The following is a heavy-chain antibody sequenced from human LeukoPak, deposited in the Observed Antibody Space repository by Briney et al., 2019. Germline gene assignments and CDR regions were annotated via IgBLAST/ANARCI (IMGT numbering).Heavy chain of an antibody. CDR1: GFTFTRFG. J-gene: IGHJ5*02. CDR3: ARADCGDYLQRGS. D-gene: IGHD4-17*01. V-gene: IGHV3-30-3*01. CDR2: ISYDGTIK. Sequence: GGSLSLSCVGSGFTFTRFGLHWVRQAPGKGLEWVAAISYDGTIKHYADPVKGRFTISRDNSKSTLFLHMSSLRADDTAVYYCARADCGDYLQRGSWGQGTLVTVSS.